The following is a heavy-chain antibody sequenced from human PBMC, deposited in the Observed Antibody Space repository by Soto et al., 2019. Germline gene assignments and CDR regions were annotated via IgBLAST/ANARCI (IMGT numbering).Heavy chain of an antibody. CDR1: GGSINTNNYY. CDR2: VFYNGTT. V-gene: IGHV4-39*01. Sequence: PSETLSLTCTVSGGSINTNNYYWGWVRQPPGKGLEWIGGVFYNGTTYYSPSLKSRVTISLATSRTQFSLKLDPVTAADTAVYYCARLVGVSPVANAWGQGTLVTVSS. CDR3: ARLVGVSPVANA. D-gene: IGHD3-3*01. J-gene: IGHJ5*02.